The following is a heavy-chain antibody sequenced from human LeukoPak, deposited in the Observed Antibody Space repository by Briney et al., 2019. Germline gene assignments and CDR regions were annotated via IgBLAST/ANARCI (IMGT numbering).Heavy chain of an antibody. CDR1: GGSITTSTYY. V-gene: IGHV4-39*01. Sequence: SETLSLTCTVSGGSITTSTYYWGWIRQPPGKGLERIGTIYYSGYTYYNPSLESRVTIFVDTSKNQFSLKLSSVTAADTAVYYCARLTIVGGSYYFDYWGQGTLVTVSS. J-gene: IGHJ4*02. CDR3: ARLTIVGGSYYFDY. CDR2: IYYSGYT. D-gene: IGHD3-22*01.